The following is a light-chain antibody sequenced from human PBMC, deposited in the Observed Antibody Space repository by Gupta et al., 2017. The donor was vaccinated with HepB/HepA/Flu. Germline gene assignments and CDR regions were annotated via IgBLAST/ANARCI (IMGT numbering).Light chain of an antibody. J-gene: IGKJ4*01. V-gene: IGKV1-17*01. CDR1: QGISSD. Sequence: DIQMTQSPSSLSASVGDRVTITCPASQGISSDLGWYQHIPVKAPKRLVYAASVLQSGVPSRFSGCGSVTEFTITIISLQPEDFATYFCLQENNYPLTFGRGTRVDIK. CDR3: LQENNYPLT. CDR2: AAS.